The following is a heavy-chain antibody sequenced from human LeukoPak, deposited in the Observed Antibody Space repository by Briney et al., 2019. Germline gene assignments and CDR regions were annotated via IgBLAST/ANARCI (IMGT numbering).Heavy chain of an antibody. D-gene: IGHD5-18*01. CDR2: IYTSGST. CDR3: ARVDTAMVFDY. Sequence: SETLSLTCTVSGGSISSGSYYWSWIRQPAGKGLEWIGRIYTSGSTNYNPSLKSRVAISADTSKNQFSLKLSSVTAADTAVYYCARVDTAMVFDYWGQGTLVTVSS. CDR1: GGSISSGSYY. V-gene: IGHV4-61*02. J-gene: IGHJ4*02.